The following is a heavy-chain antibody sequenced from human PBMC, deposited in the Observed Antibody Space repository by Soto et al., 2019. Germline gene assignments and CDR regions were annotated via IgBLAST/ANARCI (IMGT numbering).Heavy chain of an antibody. D-gene: IGHD6-25*01. J-gene: IGHJ4*02. V-gene: IGHV4-34*01. CDR3: ARGGRQQRIPTPISYKSDY. CDR2: INHSGST. CDR1: GGSFSGYY. Sequence: SSETLSLPCAVYGGSFSGYYWSWIRQPPGRGLKWIGEINHSGSTNYNPSLNSRVTISVDMSKNQCSLKLSSVTAADMAVYYCARGGRQQRIPTPISYKSDYWGQGTLVTVSS.